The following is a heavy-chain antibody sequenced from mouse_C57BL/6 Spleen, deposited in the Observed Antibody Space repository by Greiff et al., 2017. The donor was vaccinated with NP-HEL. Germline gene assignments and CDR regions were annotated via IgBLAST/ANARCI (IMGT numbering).Heavy chain of an antibody. Sequence: VQLKESGGGLVKPGGSLKLSCAASGFTFSDYGMHWVRQAPEKGLEWVAYISSGSSTIYYADTVKGRFTISRDNAKNTLFLQMTSLRSEDTAMYYCARRYYGSSQYWYFDVWGTGTTVTVSS. J-gene: IGHJ1*03. CDR3: ARRYYGSSQYWYFDV. CDR2: ISSGSSTI. V-gene: IGHV5-17*01. D-gene: IGHD1-1*01. CDR1: GFTFSDYG.